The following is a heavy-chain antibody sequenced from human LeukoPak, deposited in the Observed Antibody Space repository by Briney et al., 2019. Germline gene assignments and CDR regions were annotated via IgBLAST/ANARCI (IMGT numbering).Heavy chain of an antibody. CDR2: INHSGST. V-gene: IGHV4-34*01. CDR1: GGSFSGYY. CDR3: ARATLVAGNRFDP. Sequence: PSGTLSLTCAVYGGSFSGYYWSWIRQPPGKGLEWNGEINHSGSTNYNPSLKSRVTISVDTSKNQFSLKLSSVTAADTAVYYCARATLVAGNRFDPWGQGTLVTVSS. J-gene: IGHJ5*02. D-gene: IGHD6-19*01.